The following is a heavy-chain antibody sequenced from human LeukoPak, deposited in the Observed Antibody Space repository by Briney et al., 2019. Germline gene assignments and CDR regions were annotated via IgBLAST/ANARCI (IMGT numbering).Heavy chain of an antibody. CDR1: GFTFSSYS. J-gene: IGHJ3*02. V-gene: IGHV3-21*01. Sequence: PGGSLRLSCAASGFTFSSYSMNWVRQAPGKGLEWVSSISSSSSYIYYADSVKGRFTISRDNAKNSLYLQMNSLRAEDTAVYYCARASRSLWRNPRAFDIWGQGTMVTVSS. CDR3: ARASRSLWRNPRAFDI. CDR2: ISSSSSYI. D-gene: IGHD1-14*01.